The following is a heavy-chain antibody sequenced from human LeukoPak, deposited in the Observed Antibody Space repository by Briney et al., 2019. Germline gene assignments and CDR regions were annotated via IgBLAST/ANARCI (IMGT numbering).Heavy chain of an antibody. CDR2: IYYSGST. D-gene: IGHD4-23*01. Sequence: SETLSLTCTVSGGSITSSIYFWGWIRQPPGXXXXXIGSIYYSGSTYYNPSLKSRVTISVDTSKNQFSLKLTSVTAADTALYYCARRDDHGGYIDYWGQGTLVTVSS. V-gene: IGHV4-39*01. CDR3: ARRDDHGGYIDY. J-gene: IGHJ4*02. CDR1: GGSITSSIYF.